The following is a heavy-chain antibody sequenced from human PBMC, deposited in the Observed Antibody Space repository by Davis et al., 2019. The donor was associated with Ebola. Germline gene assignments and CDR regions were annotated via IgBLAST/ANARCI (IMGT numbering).Heavy chain of an antibody. Sequence: GESLKISCAASGFTFSSYSMNWVRQAPGKGLEWVSSISSSSSSIYYADSVKGRFTISRDNAKNSLYLQMNSLRAEDTAVYYCARDRGLGGFCSGGTCFTLESYYYHYGMDVWGKGTTVTVSS. D-gene: IGHD2-15*01. CDR3: ARDRGLGGFCSGGTCFTLESYYYHYGMDV. V-gene: IGHV3-21*01. J-gene: IGHJ6*04. CDR2: ISSSSSSI. CDR1: GFTFSSYS.